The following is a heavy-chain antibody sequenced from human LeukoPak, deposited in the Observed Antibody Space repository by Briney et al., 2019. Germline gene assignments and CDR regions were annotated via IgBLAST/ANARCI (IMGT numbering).Heavy chain of an antibody. J-gene: IGHJ4*02. Sequence: ASVKVSCKASGYTFTSYYMHWVRQAPGQGLEWMGIINPSGGSTSYAQKFQGRVTMTRDTSTSTAYMELSSLRSEDTAVYYCARATSRGYSYGRFDYWGQGTLVTVSS. CDR3: ARATSRGYSYGRFDY. V-gene: IGHV1-46*01. CDR1: GYTFTSYY. CDR2: INPSGGST. D-gene: IGHD5-18*01.